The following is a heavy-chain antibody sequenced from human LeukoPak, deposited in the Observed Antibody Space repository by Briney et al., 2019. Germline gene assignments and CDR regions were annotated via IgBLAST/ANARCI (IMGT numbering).Heavy chain of an antibody. CDR1: GYTFTSYD. CDR2: MNPNSGNT. J-gene: IGHJ4*02. Sequence: ASVKASCKASGYTFTSYDINWVRQATGQGLEWMGWMNPNSGNTGYAQKFQGRVTMTRNTSISTAYMELSSLRSEDTAVYYCARAIWMRCSTSCYFGYWGQGTLVTVSS. V-gene: IGHV1-8*01. CDR3: ARAIWMRCSTSCYFGY. D-gene: IGHD2-2*01.